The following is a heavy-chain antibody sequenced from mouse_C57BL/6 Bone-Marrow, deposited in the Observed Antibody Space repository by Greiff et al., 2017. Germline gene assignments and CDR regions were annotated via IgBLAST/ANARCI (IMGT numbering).Heavy chain of an antibody. Sequence: QVQLQQSGPELVKPGASVKISCKASGYAFSSSWMNWVKQRPGKGLEWIGRIYPGDGDTNYNGKFKGKATLTADKSSSTAYMQLSSLTSEDSAVYFCARLSSYYCGSRYYFDYWGQGTTLTVSS. V-gene: IGHV1-82*01. J-gene: IGHJ2*01. D-gene: IGHD1-1*01. CDR2: IYPGDGDT. CDR3: ARLSSYYCGSRYYFDY. CDR1: GYAFSSSW.